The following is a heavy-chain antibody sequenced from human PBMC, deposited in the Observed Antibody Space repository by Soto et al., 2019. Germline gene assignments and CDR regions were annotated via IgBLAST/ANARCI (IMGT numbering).Heavy chain of an antibody. CDR1: GYTFTSYD. J-gene: IGHJ4*02. CDR3: ARGRLLWFGELSASDY. V-gene: IGHV1-8*01. CDR2: MNPNSGNT. Sequence: ASVKVSCKASGYTFTSYDINWVRQATGQGLEWMGWMNPNSGNTGYAQKFQGRVTMTRNTSISTAYMELGSLRSEDTAVYYCARGRLLWFGELSASDYWGQGTLVTVSS. D-gene: IGHD3-10*01.